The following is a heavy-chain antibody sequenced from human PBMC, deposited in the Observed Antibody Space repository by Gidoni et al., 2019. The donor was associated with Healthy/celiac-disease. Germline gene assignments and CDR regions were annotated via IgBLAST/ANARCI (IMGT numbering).Heavy chain of an antibody. J-gene: IGHJ4*02. V-gene: IGHV4-30-4*01. CDR2: IYYSGIT. CDR3: ARAIVGDTLCFDD. D-gene: IGHD1-26*01. CDR1: GVSIRRGDYY. Sequence: QVQLQESGPGLVKPSQTLSLTCPVSGVSIRRGDYYWRWIRQPPGTGLEWIGYIYYSGITYYNPSLKSRVTTSVDTSKNQFSQKLSSVTAADTDVYYCARAIVGDTLCFDDWGQGTLVTVSS.